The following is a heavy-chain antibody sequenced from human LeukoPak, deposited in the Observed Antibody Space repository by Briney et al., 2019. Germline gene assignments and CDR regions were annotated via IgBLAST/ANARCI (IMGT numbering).Heavy chain of an antibody. J-gene: IGHJ4*02. V-gene: IGHV1-2*02. D-gene: IGHD4-17*01. CDR1: GYTFTDYQ. CDR2: INPNSGGT. CDR3: ARDNGDYWFDY. Sequence: ASVRVSCKASGYTFTDYQIHWVRQAPGQGLEWMGWINPNSGGTNYAQKFQGRVTMTRDTSISTAYMELTRLRSDDTAVYYCARDNGDYWFDYWGQGTLVTVSS.